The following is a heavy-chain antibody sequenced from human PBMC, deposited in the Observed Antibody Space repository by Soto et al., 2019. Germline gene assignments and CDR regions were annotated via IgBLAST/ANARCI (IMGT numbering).Heavy chain of an antibody. CDR2: INHSGST. CDR1: GGSFSGYY. CDR3: ARRRSSSNWNY. V-gene: IGHV4-34*01. Sequence: SETLSLTCAVYGGSFSGYYWSWIRQPPGKGLEWIGEINHSGSTNYNPSLKSRVTISVDTSRNQFSLKLSSVTAADTAVYYCARRRSSSNWNYWGQGTLVTVSS. J-gene: IGHJ4*02. D-gene: IGHD6-13*01.